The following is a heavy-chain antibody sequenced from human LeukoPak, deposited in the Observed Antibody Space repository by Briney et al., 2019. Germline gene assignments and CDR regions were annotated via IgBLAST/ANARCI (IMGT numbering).Heavy chain of an antibody. CDR2: ISAYNGNT. V-gene: IGHV1-18*01. J-gene: IGHJ4*02. CDR3: ARETDVDTAMAHFDY. Sequence: GASVKVSCKASGYTFTSYGISWVRQAPGQGLEWMGWISAYNGNTNYAQKLQGRVTMTTDTSTGTAYMELRSLRSDDTAVYYCARETDVDTAMAHFDYWGQGTLVTVSS. D-gene: IGHD5-18*01. CDR1: GYTFTSYG.